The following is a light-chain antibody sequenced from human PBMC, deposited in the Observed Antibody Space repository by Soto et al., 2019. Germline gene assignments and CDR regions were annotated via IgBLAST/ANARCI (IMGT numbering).Light chain of an antibody. CDR3: QQYNTYQFS. Sequence: DIQMTQSPSTLSTSVGDRLTITCRATQNISRWLAWYQQKPGKPPKLLIYDASTLESGVPSRFSGSGSGTEFTLTVSSLQPDDFATYYCQQYNTYQFSFGPGTKVDIK. J-gene: IGKJ3*01. CDR1: QNISRW. CDR2: DAS. V-gene: IGKV1-5*01.